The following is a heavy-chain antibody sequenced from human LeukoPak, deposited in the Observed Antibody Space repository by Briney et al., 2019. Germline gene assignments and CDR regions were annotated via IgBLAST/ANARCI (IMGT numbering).Heavy chain of an antibody. CDR2: IDHSGTS. J-gene: IGHJ6*02. D-gene: IGHD3-10*01. Sequence: SETLSLTCAVYGGSFSGYFWSWLRQPPGEGLEWIGEIDHSGTSNYNPSLKSRATISVDTSKNQFSLKLSSVTAADTAVYYCARAGVHYYGMDVWGQGTTVTVSS. CDR3: ARAGVHYYGMDV. CDR1: GGSFSGYF. V-gene: IGHV4-34*01.